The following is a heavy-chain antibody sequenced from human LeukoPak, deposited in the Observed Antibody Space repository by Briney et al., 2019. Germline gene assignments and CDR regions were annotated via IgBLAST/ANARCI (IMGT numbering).Heavy chain of an antibody. J-gene: IGHJ4*02. Sequence: GGSLRLSCAAPGLNFDDYAIHWVRPAPGKGLEWVSLIIGDGGSTFYADSVRGRFTISRDNSKNSLYLQMSSLRSEDTAFYFCARESDSSGWYDYWGQGTLVTVSS. CDR1: GLNFDDYA. D-gene: IGHD6-19*01. V-gene: IGHV3-43*02. CDR3: ARESDSSGWYDY. CDR2: IIGDGGST.